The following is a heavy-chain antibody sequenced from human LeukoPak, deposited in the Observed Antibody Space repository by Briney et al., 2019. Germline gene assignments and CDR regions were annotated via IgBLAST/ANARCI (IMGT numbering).Heavy chain of an antibody. CDR1: GFSFTTYW. CDR3: ARLGTVTKDHYCDY. J-gene: IGHJ4*02. CDR2: INQDESSQ. Sequence: GGSLRLSCAASGFSFTTYWMGWVRQAGGKGLEWVANINQDESSQYYVDAVRGRFTISRDNAKNSLNLQMNSLRGEYTAVYFCARLGTVTKDHYCDYWGQGTLVTVSS. V-gene: IGHV3-7*01. D-gene: IGHD4-17*01.